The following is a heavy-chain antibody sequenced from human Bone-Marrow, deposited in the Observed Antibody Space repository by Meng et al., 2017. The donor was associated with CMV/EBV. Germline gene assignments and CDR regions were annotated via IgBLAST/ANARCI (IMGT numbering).Heavy chain of an antibody. CDR2: ILSGGTT. Sequence: SGFTLNTYAMSWVRQAPGKGLGWVSSILSGGTTYSAASVQGRFTISRDISKNTLYLQLSSLRAEDTAIYYCAKGGAGSGWYGVVFEAWGHGALVTVSS. CDR3: AKGGAGSGWYGVVFEA. D-gene: IGHD6-19*01. CDR1: GFTLNTYA. V-gene: IGHV3-23*01. J-gene: IGHJ5*01.